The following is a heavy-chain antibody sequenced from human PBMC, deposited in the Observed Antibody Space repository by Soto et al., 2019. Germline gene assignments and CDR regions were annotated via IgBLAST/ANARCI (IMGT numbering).Heavy chain of an antibody. CDR2: IYSGGST. J-gene: IGHJ5*02. CDR3: ARGIKYGDYSRWFDP. D-gene: IGHD4-17*01. CDR1: GVTVSSIY. Sequence: GGSLRLSCAASGVTVSSIYMSWVRQAPGKGLEWVSVIYSGGSTYYADSVKGRFTISRDNSKNTLYLQMNSLRAADTAVYYCARGIKYGDYSRWFDPWGQGTLVTVSS. V-gene: IGHV3-66*01.